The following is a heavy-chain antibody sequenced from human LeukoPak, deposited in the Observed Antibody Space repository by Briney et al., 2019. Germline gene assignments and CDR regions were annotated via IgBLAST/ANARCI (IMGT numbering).Heavy chain of an antibody. Sequence: PSETLSLTCTVSGGSISSYYWSWIRQPPGKGLEWIGYIHYSGSTNYIPSLKSRVTMSLDTSKNQFSLKLSSVTAADTAVYYCARHDSGYDSFDYWGQGTLVTVSS. D-gene: IGHD5-12*01. CDR2: IHYSGST. V-gene: IGHV4-59*08. J-gene: IGHJ4*02. CDR1: GGSISSYY. CDR3: ARHDSGYDSFDY.